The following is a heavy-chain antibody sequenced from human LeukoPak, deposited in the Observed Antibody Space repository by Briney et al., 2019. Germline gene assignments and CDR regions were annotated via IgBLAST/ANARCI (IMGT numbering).Heavy chain of an antibody. Sequence: ASVKVSCKASGYTFTGYYMHWVRQAPGQGLEWMGWINPNSGGTNYAQKFQGRVTMTRDTSISTAYMELSRLRSDDTAVCYCARGTSSWYKDYYYYMDVWGKGTTVTVSS. CDR1: GYTFTGYY. CDR3: ARGTSSWYKDYYYYMDV. CDR2: INPNSGGT. V-gene: IGHV1-2*02. D-gene: IGHD6-13*01. J-gene: IGHJ6*03.